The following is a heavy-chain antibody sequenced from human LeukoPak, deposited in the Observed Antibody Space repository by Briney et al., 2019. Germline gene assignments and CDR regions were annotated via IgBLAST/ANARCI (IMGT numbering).Heavy chain of an antibody. J-gene: IGHJ4*02. CDR3: AKGWDSGPHFGS. V-gene: IGHV3-48*03. CDR2: ISSSGSTI. CDR1: GFTLSSYE. D-gene: IGHD1-26*01. Sequence: PGGSLRLSCAASGFTLSSYEMNWVRQAPGKGLEWTSYISSSGSTIYYGDSVKGRFTISRDSAKNSLYLQMNSLRAEDTAVYYCAKGWDSGPHFGSWGQGTLVTVSS.